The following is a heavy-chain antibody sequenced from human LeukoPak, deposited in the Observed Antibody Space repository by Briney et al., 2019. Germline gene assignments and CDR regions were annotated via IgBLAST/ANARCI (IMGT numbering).Heavy chain of an antibody. J-gene: IGHJ5*02. CDR3: GKEGGA. Sequence: SGGSLRPSCAASGFGFSDFTMTWVRQAPGKGPEWVSAIGGRGGSTYYADSLGGRFTISRDNSKDMVYLQMNSLKVEDTATYYCGKEGGAWGQGTKVTVSS. CDR1: GFGFSDFT. D-gene: IGHD3-16*01. CDR2: IGGRGGST. V-gene: IGHV3-23*01.